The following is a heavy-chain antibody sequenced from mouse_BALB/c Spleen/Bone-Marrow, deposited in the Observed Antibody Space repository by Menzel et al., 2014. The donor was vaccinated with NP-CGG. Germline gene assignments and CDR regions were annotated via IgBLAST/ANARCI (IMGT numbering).Heavy chain of an antibody. Sequence: QVQLKQSGAELVRPGSSVKISCKASGYAFSIYWMNWVKQRPGQGLEWIGQIYPGDDDTDYNGKFKGKATLTADRSSSTAYMQLNRLTSEDSAVYFCARGGISIDYWGQGTTLTVPS. CDR2: IYPGDDDT. CDR3: ARGGISIDY. J-gene: IGHJ2*01. CDR1: GYAFSIYW. V-gene: IGHV1-80*01.